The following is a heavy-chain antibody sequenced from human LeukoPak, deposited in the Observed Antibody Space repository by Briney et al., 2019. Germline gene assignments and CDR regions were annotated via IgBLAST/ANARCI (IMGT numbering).Heavy chain of an antibody. V-gene: IGHV1-2*05. J-gene: IGHJ4*02. CDR1: GYTFIGYY. Sequence: ASVKVSRKASGYTFIGYYMHWVRQAPGQGHEWMGRINPNSGGTDYAQKFQDRVTITRDTSISTAYMELSRLRSADTDVYYCASRSYDIDYWGQGTLVTVSS. D-gene: IGHD3-22*01. CDR2: INPNSGGT. CDR3: ASRSYDIDY.